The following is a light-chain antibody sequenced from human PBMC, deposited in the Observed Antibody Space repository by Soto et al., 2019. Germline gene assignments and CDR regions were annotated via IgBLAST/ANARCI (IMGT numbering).Light chain of an antibody. CDR1: LSVSST. J-gene: IGKJ5*01. Sequence: EIVMTQSPATLSVSPGERATLSCRASLSVSSTLAWYQQKPGQAPRLLIYGESTRATGIPARFSGSGSGTEFTLTISSLQSEDFAVYYCQQYHNWPPITFGQGTRLEIK. V-gene: IGKV3-15*01. CDR3: QQYHNWPPIT. CDR2: GES.